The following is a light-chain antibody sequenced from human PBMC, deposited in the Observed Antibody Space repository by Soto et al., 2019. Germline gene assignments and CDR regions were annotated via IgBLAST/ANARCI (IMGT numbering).Light chain of an antibody. V-gene: IGKV1-5*01. CDR3: QKYNSAPWT. Sequence: DIQMTQSPSTLSASVGDRVTITCRASQSISSWLAWYQQKPGKAPKLLIYDASSLESGVPSRFSGSGSGTDFTLTISSLQPEDVATYYCQKYNSAPWTFGQGTKVEIK. J-gene: IGKJ1*01. CDR1: QSISSW. CDR2: DAS.